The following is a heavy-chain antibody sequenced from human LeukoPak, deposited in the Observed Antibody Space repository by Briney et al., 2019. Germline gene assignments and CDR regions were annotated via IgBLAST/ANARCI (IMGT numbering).Heavy chain of an antibody. CDR2: ISFSSSTK. CDR1: GFTFSDYS. CDR3: ARAHYYYDSSGRGTRDY. D-gene: IGHD3-22*01. J-gene: IGHJ4*02. Sequence: GGSLRLSCAASGFTFSDYSMNWVRQAPGKGLEWVSYISFSSSTKYYADSVKGRFTISRDNAKNSLYLQMNSQRAEDTAVYYCARAHYYYDSSGRGTRDYWGQGALVTVSS. V-gene: IGHV3-48*01.